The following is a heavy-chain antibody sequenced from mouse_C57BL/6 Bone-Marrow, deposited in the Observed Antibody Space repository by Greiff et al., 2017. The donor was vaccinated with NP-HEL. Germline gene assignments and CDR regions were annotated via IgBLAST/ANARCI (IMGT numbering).Heavy chain of an antibody. CDR1: GYTFTSYW. CDR3: ARPAGTLDY. V-gene: IGHV1-59*01. Sequence: VQLQQPGAELVRPGTSVKLSCKASGYTFTSYWMHWVKQRPGQGLEWIGVIDPSASYTNYNQKFKGKATLTVDTSSSTAYMQLSSLTSEDSAVYYCARPAGTLDYWGQGTTLTVSS. CDR2: IDPSASYT. D-gene: IGHD4-1*01. J-gene: IGHJ2*01.